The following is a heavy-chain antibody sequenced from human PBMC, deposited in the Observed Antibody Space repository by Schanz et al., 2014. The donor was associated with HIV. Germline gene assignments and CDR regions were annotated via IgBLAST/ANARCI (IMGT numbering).Heavy chain of an antibody. D-gene: IGHD4-17*01. Sequence: DVQILESGGGLVQPGGSRRLSCAVSGLPFSTSAMSWVRQAPGKGLEWVSDISGSGGSTYYADSVKGRFTISRDNSKNTLSLQMSSLRAEDTAVYYCTYYGDHYFDYWGQGTLVTVSS. CDR2: ISGSGGST. V-gene: IGHV3-23*01. CDR3: TYYGDHYFDY. J-gene: IGHJ4*02. CDR1: GLPFSTSA.